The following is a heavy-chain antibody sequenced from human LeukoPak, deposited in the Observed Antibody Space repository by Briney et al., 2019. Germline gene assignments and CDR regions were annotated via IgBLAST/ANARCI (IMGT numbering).Heavy chain of an antibody. CDR2: IYSSSST. V-gene: IGHV3-53*01. D-gene: IGHD2-21*02. Sequence: GGSLRLSCAASGFTVSSNYMSWVRQAPGKGLECVSVIYSSSSTFYADSVKGRFTISRDNSKNTLSLQMNSLRAEDTAVYYCARGNCSGDCLFDYWGQGTLVTVSS. CDR3: ARGNCSGDCLFDY. J-gene: IGHJ4*02. CDR1: GFTVSSNY.